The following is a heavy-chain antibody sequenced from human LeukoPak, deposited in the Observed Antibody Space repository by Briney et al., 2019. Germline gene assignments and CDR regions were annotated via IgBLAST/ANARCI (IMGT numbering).Heavy chain of an antibody. V-gene: IGHV4-34*01. J-gene: IGHJ5*02. CDR1: GGSFSGCY. D-gene: IGHD4-23*01. CDR2: INHSGST. CDR3: ATFSRGGKGNWFDP. Sequence: SETLSLTCAVYGGSFSGCYWSWIRQPPGKGLEWIGEINHSGSTNYNPSLKSRVTISVDTSKNQFSLKLSSVTAADTAVYYCATFSRGGKGNWFDPWGQGTLVTVSS.